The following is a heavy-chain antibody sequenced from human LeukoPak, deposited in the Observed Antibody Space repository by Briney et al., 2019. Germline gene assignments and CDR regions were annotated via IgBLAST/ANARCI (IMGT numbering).Heavy chain of an antibody. V-gene: IGHV3-21*01. Sequence: PGGSLRLSCAASGFTFSSYGMHWVRQAPGKGLEWVSSISSSSSYIYYADSVKGRFTISRDNAKNSLYLQMNSLRAEDTAVYYCARDNYGDLDDAFDIWGQGTMVTVSS. J-gene: IGHJ3*02. CDR1: GFTFSSYG. CDR3: ARDNYGDLDDAFDI. D-gene: IGHD4-17*01. CDR2: ISSSSSYI.